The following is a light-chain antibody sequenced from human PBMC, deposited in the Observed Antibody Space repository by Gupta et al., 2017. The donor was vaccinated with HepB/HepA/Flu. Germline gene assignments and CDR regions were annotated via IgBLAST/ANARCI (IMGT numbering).Light chain of an antibody. CDR1: QAISNY. J-gene: IGKJ2*01. V-gene: IGKV1-33*01. CDR3: QQYDNLPVT. CDR2: AAS. Sequence: DSQMTQSPSSLSPAAGDRVTITCQASQAISNYLNWYQQKPGKAPKLLIYAASNLETGVPSRFSGSGSGTDFTFTISSLQPEDVATYYCQQYDNLPVTFGQGTKLEIK.